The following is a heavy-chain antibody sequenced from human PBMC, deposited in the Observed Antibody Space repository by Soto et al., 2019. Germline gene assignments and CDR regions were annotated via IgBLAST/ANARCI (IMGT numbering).Heavy chain of an antibody. V-gene: IGHV3-74*01. CDR2: TNQHGTII. CDR3: TRDIGGRGAL. J-gene: IGHJ4*02. D-gene: IGHD3-16*01. Sequence: VGSLRLSCEDSGFTFSSYWFHWVRQVPGKGLVWVSRTNQHGTIIDYADFVKGRFTISRDNAKNTLYLEMDSLRVEDTAAYYCTRDIGGRGALWGPGTLVTVSS. CDR1: GFTFSSYW.